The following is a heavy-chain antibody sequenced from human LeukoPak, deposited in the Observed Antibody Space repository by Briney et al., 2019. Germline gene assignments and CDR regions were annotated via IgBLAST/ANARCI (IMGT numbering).Heavy chain of an antibody. J-gene: IGHJ4*02. Sequence: GGSLRLSCAASGLTFSSYSMNWVRQAPGKGLEWVSSISSSSYTYHADSVKGRFTISRDNAKSSLYLQMNSLRAEGTAVYYCARGDGGYCTNGVCSTFDYWGQGTLVTVSS. CDR3: ARGDGGYCTNGVCSTFDY. D-gene: IGHD2-8*01. CDR1: GLTFSSYS. V-gene: IGHV3-21*01. CDR2: ISSSSYT.